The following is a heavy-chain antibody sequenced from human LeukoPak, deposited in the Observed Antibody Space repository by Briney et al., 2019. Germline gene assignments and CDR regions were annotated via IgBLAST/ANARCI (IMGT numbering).Heavy chain of an antibody. Sequence: ASVKVSCKASGYTFSNSGISWVRQAPGQGLQWMGWISTYSGTTNYAHNLQGRLTMTTDTSTSTAYMELRNLKSDDTAVYYCARSGGYYYYRDVGGKGTAVTVSS. CDR1: GYTFSNSG. J-gene: IGHJ6*03. D-gene: IGHD1-26*01. V-gene: IGHV1-18*01. CDR3: ARSGGYYYYRDV. CDR2: ISTYSGTT.